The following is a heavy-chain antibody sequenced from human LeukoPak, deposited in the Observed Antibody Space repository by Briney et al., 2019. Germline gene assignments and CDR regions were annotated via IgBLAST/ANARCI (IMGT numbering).Heavy chain of an antibody. CDR1: GLTFSSYA. J-gene: IGHJ5*02. D-gene: IGHD3-10*01. V-gene: IGHV3-23*01. CDR2: ISGSGGST. CDR3: AKLKGYYGSGPFDP. Sequence: GGSLRLSCAASGLTFSSYAMSWVRQAPGKGLEWVSAISGSGGSTYYADSVKGRFTISRDNSKNTLYLQMNSLRAEDTAVYYCAKLKGYYGSGPFDPWGQGTLVTVSS.